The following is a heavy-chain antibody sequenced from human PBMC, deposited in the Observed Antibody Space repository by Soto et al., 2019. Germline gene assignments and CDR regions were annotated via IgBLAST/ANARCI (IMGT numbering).Heavy chain of an antibody. D-gene: IGHD6-13*01. Sequence: GESLKISCKGSGYSFTTYWIGWVRQMPGKGLEWMGIIYPGDSDTRYSPSFQGQVTISVDKSISTAYLQWSSLKASDTARYYCASCSSWYRAFDIWGQGTMVTVSS. CDR2: IYPGDSDT. J-gene: IGHJ3*02. CDR1: GYSFTTYW. CDR3: ASCSSWYRAFDI. V-gene: IGHV5-51*01.